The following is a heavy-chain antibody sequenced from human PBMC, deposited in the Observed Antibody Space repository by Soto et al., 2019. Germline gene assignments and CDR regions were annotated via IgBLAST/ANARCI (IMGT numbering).Heavy chain of an antibody. V-gene: IGHV4-39*01. CDR2: IYYSGST. CDR1: GGSISGSSYY. D-gene: IGHD3-10*01. J-gene: IGHJ5*02. Sequence: QLQLQESGPGLVKPSETLSLTCSVSGGSISGSSYYWGWIRQPPGKGLEWIGSIYYSGSTNHNPPLTTPLPLSLGTSKSQFSLQLRSVTAAPTAVYSRAKIGRLMVRGVENWFDPWGQGTLVTVSS. CDR3: AKIGRLMVRGVENWFDP.